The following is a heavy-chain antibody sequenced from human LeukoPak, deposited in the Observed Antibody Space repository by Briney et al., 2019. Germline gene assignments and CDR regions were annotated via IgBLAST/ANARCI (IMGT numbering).Heavy chain of an antibody. D-gene: IGHD3-9*01. CDR3: AKDPTLYYDILTGYGMDV. J-gene: IGHJ6*02. Sequence: GGSLRLSCAASGFTFSSYAMSWVRQAPGKGLEWVSAISGSGGSTYYADSVKGRFTISRDNSKNTLYLQMNSLRAEDTAVYYCAKDPTLYYDILTGYGMDVWGQGTTATVSS. V-gene: IGHV3-23*01. CDR1: GFTFSSYA. CDR2: ISGSGGST.